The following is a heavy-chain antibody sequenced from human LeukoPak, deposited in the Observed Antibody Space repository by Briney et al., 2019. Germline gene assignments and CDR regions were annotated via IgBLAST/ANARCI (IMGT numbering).Heavy chain of an antibody. Sequence: GGSLRLSCAASGFTFSSYGMHWVRQAPGKGLEWLAFIRYDGSNKYYADSVKGRFTISRDNSKNMLYLQINSLRAEDTAVYYCAKDPYYYGSGTYCDYWGQGTLVTVSS. CDR2: IRYDGSNK. CDR3: AKDPYYYGSGTYCDY. CDR1: GFTFSSYG. J-gene: IGHJ4*02. V-gene: IGHV3-30*02. D-gene: IGHD3-10*01.